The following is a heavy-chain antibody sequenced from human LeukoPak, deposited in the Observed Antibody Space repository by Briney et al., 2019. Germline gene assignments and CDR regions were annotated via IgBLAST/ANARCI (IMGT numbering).Heavy chain of an antibody. Sequence: AASVKVSCKASGYTFTSYYMHWVRQAPGQGLERMGRINPNSGGTNYAQKFQGRVTMTRDTSISTAYMELSRLRSDDTAVYYCATLSEGDYFDHWGQGTLVTVSS. CDR1: GYTFTSYY. J-gene: IGHJ4*02. CDR3: ATLSEGDYFDH. V-gene: IGHV1-2*06. D-gene: IGHD3-16*01. CDR2: INPNSGGT.